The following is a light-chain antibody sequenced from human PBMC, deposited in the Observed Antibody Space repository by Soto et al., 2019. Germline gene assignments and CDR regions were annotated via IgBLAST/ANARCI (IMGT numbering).Light chain of an antibody. V-gene: IGLV2-23*02. Sequence: SALTQPASVSGSPGQSITISCTGTSSDIGTYNLVSWYQQHPGKAPKLMIYEVNKRPSGVSDRFSGSKSGNTASLTISGLQAEDEADYYCCSYAGSSTRYVFGTGTKVTVL. CDR3: CSYAGSSTRYV. J-gene: IGLJ1*01. CDR2: EVN. CDR1: SSDIGTYNL.